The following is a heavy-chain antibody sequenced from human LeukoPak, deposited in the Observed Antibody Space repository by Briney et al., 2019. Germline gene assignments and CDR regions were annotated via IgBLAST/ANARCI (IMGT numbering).Heavy chain of an antibody. CDR1: GFSFSSDA. D-gene: IGHD2-8*01. V-gene: IGHV3-23*01. CDR3: AREGCTNGVCPVYFQH. Sequence: AGGSLRLSCEASGFSFSSDAMGWVRQAPGKGLEWASSISINGGASYYAESVKGRFTISRDTSKNTLSLQMNSLRVEDTALYYCAREGCTNGVCPVYFQHWGQGTLVTVSS. CDR2: ISINGGAS. J-gene: IGHJ1*01.